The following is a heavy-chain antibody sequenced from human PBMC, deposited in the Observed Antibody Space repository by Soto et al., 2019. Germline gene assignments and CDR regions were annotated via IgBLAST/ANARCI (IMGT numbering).Heavy chain of an antibody. V-gene: IGHV4-39*01. Sequence: QLQLQESGPGLVKPSETLSLTCNVSGVSISDTSYYWGWIRQPPGKGLEWIGTIYFNGNTFYNPSLKSRLTISVDTSKNQISLRLTSVTGADTAVYYCARQGSYWGQGTLVAVSS. CDR1: GVSISDTSYY. J-gene: IGHJ4*02. CDR3: ARQGSY. CDR2: IYFNGNT.